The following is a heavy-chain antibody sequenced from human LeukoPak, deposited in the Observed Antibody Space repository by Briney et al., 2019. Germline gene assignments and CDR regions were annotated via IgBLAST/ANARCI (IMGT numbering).Heavy chain of an antibody. J-gene: IGHJ4*02. CDR3: ARALSPEQLAVGY. CDR2: ITNSGNSK. CDR1: EFTFSSYS. Sequence: GGSLRLSCAASEFTFSSYSMNWVRQAPGKGLEWVSYITNSGNSKSYADSVKGRFTISRDNSKNTLYLQMNSLRAEDTAVYYCARALSPEQLAVGYWGQGTLVTVSS. V-gene: IGHV3-48*01. D-gene: IGHD6-6*01.